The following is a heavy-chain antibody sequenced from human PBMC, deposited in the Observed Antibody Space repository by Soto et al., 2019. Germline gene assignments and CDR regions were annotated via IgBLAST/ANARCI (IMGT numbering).Heavy chain of an antibody. CDR2: ISYDGSNK. D-gene: IGHD3-3*02. Sequence: HPGGSLRLSCAASGFTFSSYGMHWVRQAPGKGLEWVAVISYDGSNKYYADSVKGRFTISRDNSKNTLYLQMNSLRAEDTAVYYCAKDSGIYHFWSGYLEDYWGQGTLVTVSS. CDR3: AKDSGIYHFWSGYLEDY. V-gene: IGHV3-30*18. J-gene: IGHJ4*02. CDR1: GFTFSSYG.